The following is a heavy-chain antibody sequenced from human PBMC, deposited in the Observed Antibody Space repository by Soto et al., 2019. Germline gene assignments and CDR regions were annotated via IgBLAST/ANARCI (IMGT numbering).Heavy chain of an antibody. V-gene: IGHV1-18*01. CDR2: ISAYNGNT. Sequence: GASLKVSCKASGYTFTSYGISWVRQAPGQGLEWMGWISAYNGNTNYAQKLQGRVTMTTDTSTSTAYMELRSLRSDDTAVYYCARGRNWNYGFYYYYMDVWGKGTTVTVSS. CDR3: ARGRNWNYGFYYYYMDV. CDR1: GYTFTSYG. J-gene: IGHJ6*03. D-gene: IGHD1-7*01.